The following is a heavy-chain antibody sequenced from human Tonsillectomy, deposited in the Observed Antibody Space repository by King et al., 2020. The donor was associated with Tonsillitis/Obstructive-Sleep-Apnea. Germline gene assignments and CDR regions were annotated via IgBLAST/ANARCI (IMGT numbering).Heavy chain of an antibody. CDR3: ARGGEISCSGDNCYEAFDY. J-gene: IGHJ4*02. V-gene: IGHV3-30*04. CDR1: GFTFSSYA. CDR2: ISYDGTNK. Sequence: QLVQSGGGVVQPGGSLRLSCAASGFTFSSYAMHWVRQAPGKGLEWVAVISYDGTNKYHADSVKGRFTISRDNSKNTLYLQMNSLRAEDTAVYYCARGGEISCSGDNCYEAFDYWGQGALVTVSS. D-gene: IGHD2-15*01.